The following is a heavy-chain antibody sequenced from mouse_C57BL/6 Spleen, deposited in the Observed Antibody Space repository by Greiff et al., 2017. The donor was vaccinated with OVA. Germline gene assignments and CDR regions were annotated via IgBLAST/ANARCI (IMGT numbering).Heavy chain of an antibody. J-gene: IGHJ1*03. CDR3: ARHRRGGMWYFDV. V-gene: IGHV5-6*01. CDR2: ISSGGSYT. Sequence: EVQGVESGGDLVKPGGSLKLSCAASGFTFSSYGMSWVRQTPDKRLEWVATISSGGSYTYYPDRVKGRFTISRDNAKNTLYLQMSSLKSEDTAMYYCARHRRGGMWYFDVWGTGTMVTVSS. CDR1: GFTFSSYG.